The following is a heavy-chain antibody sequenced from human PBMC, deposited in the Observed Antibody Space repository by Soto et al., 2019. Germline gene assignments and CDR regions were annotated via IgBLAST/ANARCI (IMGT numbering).Heavy chain of an antibody. V-gene: IGHV1-69*02. CDR3: AGYYYDSSCYYHHDY. Sequence: QVQLVQSGAEVKKPGSSVKVSCKASGGTFSSYTISWVRQAPGQGLEWMGRIIPILGIANYAQKFQGRVTINADKSTSTDYMELSSLRSEDTSVYYCAGYYYDSSCYYHHDYWGQGTLVTVSS. CDR1: GGTFSSYT. D-gene: IGHD3-22*01. CDR2: IIPILGIA. J-gene: IGHJ4*02.